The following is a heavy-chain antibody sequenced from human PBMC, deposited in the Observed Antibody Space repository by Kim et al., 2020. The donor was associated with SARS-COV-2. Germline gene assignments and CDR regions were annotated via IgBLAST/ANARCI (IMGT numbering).Heavy chain of an antibody. CDR1: GGSFSGYY. Sequence: SETLSLTCAVYGGSFSGYYWSWIRQPPGKGLEWIGEINHSGSTNYNPSLKSRVTISVDTSKNQFSLKLSSVTAADTAVYYCAGGFRALAAAGRGTPFDYWGQGTLVTVSS. CDR2: INHSGST. CDR3: AGGFRALAAAGRGTPFDY. D-gene: IGHD6-13*01. V-gene: IGHV4-34*01. J-gene: IGHJ4*02.